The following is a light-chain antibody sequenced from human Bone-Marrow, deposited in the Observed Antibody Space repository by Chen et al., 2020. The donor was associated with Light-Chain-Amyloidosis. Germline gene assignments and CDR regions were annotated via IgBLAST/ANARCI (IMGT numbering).Light chain of an antibody. J-gene: IGKJ1*01. CDR1: QSVGSS. CDR2: GVS. Sequence: EIVMTQSPATLSVSPGESATLSCRASQSVGSSLAWYQQKPGQAPRLLIYGVSTRATGIPARFSGSGYGTEFTLTISSMQSEDFAVYYCQQCYNWPPWTFGPGTKVEI. CDR3: QQCYNWPPWT. V-gene: IGKV3-15*01.